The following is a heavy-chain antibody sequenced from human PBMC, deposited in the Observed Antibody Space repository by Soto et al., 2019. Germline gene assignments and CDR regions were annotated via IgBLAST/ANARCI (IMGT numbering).Heavy chain of an antibody. CDR2: VYYSGSA. V-gene: IGHV4-39*01. CDR1: GGSISRSSSY. J-gene: IGHJ6*02. Sequence: SETLSLTCNVSGGSISRSSSYWGWLRQPPGKGLEWIGTVYYSGSAFYNPSLKSRVTISVDTSKNQFSLKLSSVTAADTAVYYCARHKLGGYYYGTDVWGQGTTVTLSS. CDR3: ARHKLGGYYYGTDV. D-gene: IGHD3-16*01.